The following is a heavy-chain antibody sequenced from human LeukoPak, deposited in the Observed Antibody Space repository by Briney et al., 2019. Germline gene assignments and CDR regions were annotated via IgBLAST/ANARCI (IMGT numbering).Heavy chain of an antibody. V-gene: IGHV4-39*01. Sequence: SETLSLTCTVSGGSISSSSYYWGWIRQPPGKGLEWIGSIYYSGSTYYNPSRKSRVTISVDTSKNQFSLKLSSVTAADTGVYCCARRPLSSYSSGWYSDYWGQGTLVTVCS. CDR2: IYYSGST. CDR1: GGSISSSSYY. J-gene: IGHJ4*02. CDR3: ARRPLSSYSSGWYSDY. D-gene: IGHD6-19*01.